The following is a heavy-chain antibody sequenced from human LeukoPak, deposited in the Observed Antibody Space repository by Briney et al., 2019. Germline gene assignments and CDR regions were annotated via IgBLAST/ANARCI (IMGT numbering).Heavy chain of an antibody. CDR2: IYHDGST. CDR3: ARDKSMSFSVGWYGWFDP. V-gene: IGHV4-38-2*02. J-gene: IGHJ5*02. CDR1: GISISSGYY. D-gene: IGHD6-19*01. Sequence: SETLSLTCSVSGISISSGYYYAWIRQTPGKGLEWTGNIYHDGSTFYNPSLERRVTISVDVSRNQFSLKLTSLTAADTAVYYCARDKSMSFSVGWYGWFDPWGQGTPVTVSS.